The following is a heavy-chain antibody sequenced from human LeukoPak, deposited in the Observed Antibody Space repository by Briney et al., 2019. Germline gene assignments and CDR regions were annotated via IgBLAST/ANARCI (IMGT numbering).Heavy chain of an antibody. Sequence: GGSLRLSCAASGFTFSSYAMSWVRQAPGKGLGWVSAISGSGGSTYYADSVKGRFTISRDNSKNTLYLQMNSLRAEDTAVYYCAKEGLVTMIVVVITTCYFDYWGQGTLVTVSS. J-gene: IGHJ4*02. CDR2: ISGSGGST. CDR3: AKEGLVTMIVVVITTCYFDY. D-gene: IGHD3-22*01. CDR1: GFTFSSYA. V-gene: IGHV3-23*01.